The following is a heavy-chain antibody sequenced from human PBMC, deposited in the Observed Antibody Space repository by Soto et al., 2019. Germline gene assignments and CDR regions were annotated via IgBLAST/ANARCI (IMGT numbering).Heavy chain of an antibody. D-gene: IGHD6-19*01. CDR1: GYTLTVYS. CDR3: ARDSLAVAGSFYDY. Sequence: ASVKVSCKASGYTLTVYSIHWLRQAPGQRLEWMGWVDPTNGNTRYSQNFNGRLTLTWDASAATSFMELRSLRPGDTAIYYCARDSLAVAGSFYDYWGQGTQVTVSS. J-gene: IGHJ4*02. CDR2: VDPTNGNT. V-gene: IGHV1-3*01.